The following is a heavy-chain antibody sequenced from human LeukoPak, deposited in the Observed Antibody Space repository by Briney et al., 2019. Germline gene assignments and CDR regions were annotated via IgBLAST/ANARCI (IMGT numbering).Heavy chain of an antibody. CDR1: GGSFSGYY. D-gene: IGHD2-2*01. V-gene: IGHV4-34*01. Sequence: KPSETLSLTCAVYGGSFSGYYWSWIRRPPGKGLEWIGEINHSGSTNYNPSLKSRVTISVDTSKNQFSLKLSSVTAVDTAVYYCARIVLPAATAIIWGQGTLVTVSS. CDR3: ARIVLPAATAII. J-gene: IGHJ4*02. CDR2: INHSGST.